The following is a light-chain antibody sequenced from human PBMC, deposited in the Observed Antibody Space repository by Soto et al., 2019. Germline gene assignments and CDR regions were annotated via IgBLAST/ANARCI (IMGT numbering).Light chain of an antibody. CDR2: GAS. J-gene: IGKJ2*02. Sequence: EIVMTQSPATLSVSPGERATLSCRASQSVSSNLAWYQQKPGQAPRLLIYGASTRATGIPARFSGSGSGTEFNLTISSLQSEDFAVYYCQQYNNWPPCTFGQGTKLEIK. V-gene: IGKV3-15*01. CDR1: QSVSSN. CDR3: QQYNNWPPCT.